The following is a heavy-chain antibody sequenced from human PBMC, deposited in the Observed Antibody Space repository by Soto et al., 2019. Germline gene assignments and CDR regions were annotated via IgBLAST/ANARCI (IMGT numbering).Heavy chain of an antibody. J-gene: IGHJ3*02. CDR1: GFTFSSYS. CDR3: ARDGSMGYCSGGSCAIDAFDI. Sequence: GGSLRLSCAASGFTFSSYSMNWVRQAPGKGLEWVSYISSSSSTKYYADSVKGRFTISRDNAKNSLYLQMNSLRAEDTAVYYCARDGSMGYCSGGSCAIDAFDIWGQGTMVTVSS. CDR2: ISSSSSTK. V-gene: IGHV3-48*01. D-gene: IGHD2-15*01.